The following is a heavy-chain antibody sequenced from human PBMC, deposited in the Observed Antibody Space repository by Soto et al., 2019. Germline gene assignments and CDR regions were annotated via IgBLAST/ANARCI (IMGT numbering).Heavy chain of an antibody. Sequence: QVQLVESGGGVVQPGRSLRLSCAACGCKFRSDAMHWVRQAPGQGLEWVAVISFDGSSQYYADFVKGRFTVSRDNSKTTLYLQLNSLRAEDTALYFCAKDQDTSGYYSVGDWGRGTLVTLSS. D-gene: IGHD3-22*01. V-gene: IGHV3-30-3*01. J-gene: IGHJ4*02. CDR1: GCKFRSDA. CDR2: ISFDGSSQ. CDR3: AKDQDTSGYYSVGD.